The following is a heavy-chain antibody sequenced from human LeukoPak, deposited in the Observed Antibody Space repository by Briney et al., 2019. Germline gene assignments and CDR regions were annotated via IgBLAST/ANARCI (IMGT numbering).Heavy chain of an antibody. Sequence: ASVKVSCKASGHTFTGYYMHWVRQAPGQGLEWMGWINPNSGGTNYAQKFQGRVTMTRDTSISTAYMELSRLRSDDTAVYYCARARTIAVAGTWVFYWGQGTLVTVSS. J-gene: IGHJ4*02. V-gene: IGHV1-2*02. D-gene: IGHD6-19*01. CDR1: GHTFTGYY. CDR3: ARARTIAVAGTWVFY. CDR2: INPNSGGT.